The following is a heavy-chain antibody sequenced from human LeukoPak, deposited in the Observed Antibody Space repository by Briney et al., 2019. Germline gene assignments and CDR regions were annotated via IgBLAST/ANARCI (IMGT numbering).Heavy chain of an antibody. CDR1: GFTFDDYG. CDR2: INWNGGST. Sequence: GGSLRLSCAASGFTFDDYGMSWVRQAPGKGLEWVSGINWNGGSTGYADSVKGRFTISRDNAKNSLYLQMNSLRAEDTALYYCARLRTRYYDFWSGYYTGGYYYYMDVWGKGTTVTVSS. CDR3: ARLRTRYYDFWSGYYTGGYYYYMDV. J-gene: IGHJ6*03. D-gene: IGHD3-3*01. V-gene: IGHV3-20*04.